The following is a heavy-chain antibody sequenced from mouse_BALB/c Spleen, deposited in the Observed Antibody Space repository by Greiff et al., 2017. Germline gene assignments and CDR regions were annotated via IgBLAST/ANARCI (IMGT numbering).Heavy chain of an antibody. D-gene: IGHD2-3*01. Sequence: VQLQQSAAELARPGASVKMSCKASGYTFTSYTMHWVQQRPGQGLEWIGYINPSSGYTEYNQKFKDKTTLTAYKSSSTAYMQLSSLTSEDSAVYYCAIESHDGYYYAMDYWGQGTSVTVSS. J-gene: IGHJ4*01. V-gene: IGHV1-4*02. CDR2: INPSSGYT. CDR3: AIESHDGYYYAMDY. CDR1: GYTFTSYT.